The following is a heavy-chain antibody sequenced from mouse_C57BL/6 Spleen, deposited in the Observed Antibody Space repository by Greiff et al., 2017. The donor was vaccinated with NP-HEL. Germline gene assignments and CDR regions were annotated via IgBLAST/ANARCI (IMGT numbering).Heavy chain of an antibody. CDR2: IYPRDGST. D-gene: IGHD2-2*01. CDR3: ARIYGYDGGDAMDY. V-gene: IGHV1-85*01. Sequence: VQLQQSGPELVKPGASVKLSCKASGYTFTSYDINWVKQRPGQGLEWIGWIYPRDGSTKYNEKFKGKATLTVDTSSSTAYMELHSLTSEDSAVYFCARIYGYDGGDAMDYWGQGTSVTVSS. J-gene: IGHJ4*01. CDR1: GYTFTSYD.